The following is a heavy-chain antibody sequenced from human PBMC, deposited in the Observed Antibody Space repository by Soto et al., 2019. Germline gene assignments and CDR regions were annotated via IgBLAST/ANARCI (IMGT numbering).Heavy chain of an antibody. CDR2: IIPIFGTA. CDR1: GGTFSSYA. V-gene: IGHV1-69*13. J-gene: IGHJ6*02. D-gene: IGHD2-2*01. CDR3: ARDRVVVVPAATPYYYYGMDV. Sequence: ASVKVSCKASGGTFSSYAISWVRQAPGQGLEWMGGIIPIFGTANYAQKFQGRVTITADESTSTAYMELSSLRSEDTAVYYCARDRVVVVPAATPYYYYGMDVWGQGTTVTVSS.